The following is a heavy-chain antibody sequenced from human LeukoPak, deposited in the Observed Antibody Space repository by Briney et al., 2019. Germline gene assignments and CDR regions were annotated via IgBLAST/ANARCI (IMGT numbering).Heavy chain of an antibody. CDR2: INPNSGGT. D-gene: IGHD6-13*01. J-gene: IGHJ5*02. CDR1: GYTFTGYY. CDR3: ARDAALIAAAGPEGFDP. V-gene: IGHV1-2*02. Sequence: WASVKVSCKASGYTFTGYYMHWVRQAPGQGLEWMGWINPNSGGTNYAQKFQGRVTMTRDTSISTAYMELSRLRSDDTAVYYCARDAALIAAAGPEGFDPWGQGTLVTVSS.